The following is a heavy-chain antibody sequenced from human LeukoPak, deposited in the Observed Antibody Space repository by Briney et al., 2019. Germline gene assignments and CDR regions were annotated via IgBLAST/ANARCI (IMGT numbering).Heavy chain of an antibody. V-gene: IGHV3-9*01. J-gene: IGHJ3*02. D-gene: IGHD3-22*01. CDR2: ISWNSGSI. Sequence: GGSLRLSCAASGFTFDDYAMHWVRQAPGKGLEWVSGISWNSGSIGHADSVKGRFTISRDNYKNTLYLQMNSLRAEDTAVYYCARDRGDYYDSSGYAFDIWGQGTMVTVSS. CDR3: ARDRGDYYDSSGYAFDI. CDR1: GFTFDDYA.